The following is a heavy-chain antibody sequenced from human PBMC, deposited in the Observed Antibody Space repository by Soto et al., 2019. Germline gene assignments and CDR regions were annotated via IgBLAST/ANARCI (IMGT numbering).Heavy chain of an antibody. D-gene: IGHD1-26*01. CDR2: IYWDDDK. CDR3: AHRGDMNGKWDQGYVDN. Sequence: QITLKESGPPRVKPTQTLTLTCSFSGFSLTSRPVGVAWIRQPPGKALEWLAVIYWDDDKRYSPSLKSRLTIAKATSNIQVVLTMAYMDTVDTATYFCAHRGDMNGKWDQGYVDNWGQGILVTVSS. CDR1: GFSLTSRPVG. V-gene: IGHV2-5*02. J-gene: IGHJ4*02.